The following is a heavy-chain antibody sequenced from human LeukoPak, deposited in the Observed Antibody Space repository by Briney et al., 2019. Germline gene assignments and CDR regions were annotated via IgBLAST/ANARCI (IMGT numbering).Heavy chain of an antibody. J-gene: IGHJ6*02. CDR3: ARHDVYCSGGSCYPYYYYGMDV. V-gene: IGHV4-59*08. CDR1: GGSISSYY. Sequence: SETLSLTCTVSGGSISSYYWSWIRQPPGKGLEWIGYIYYSGSTNYNPSLKSRVTISVDTSKNQFSLKLSSVTAADTAVYYCARHDVYCSGGSCYPYYYYGMDVWGQGTTVTVSS. D-gene: IGHD2-15*01. CDR2: IYYSGST.